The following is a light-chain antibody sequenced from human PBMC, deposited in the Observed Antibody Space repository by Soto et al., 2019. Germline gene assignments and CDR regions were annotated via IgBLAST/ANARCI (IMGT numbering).Light chain of an antibody. V-gene: IGLV2-14*01. CDR3: CSYVSSKTDV. J-gene: IGLJ1*01. CDR2: EVS. Sequence: QSVLTQPASVSGSPGQSITISCTGTRTDVGGYNFVSWYQQHPGKAPKLIIYEVSNRPSGVSNRFSGSKSDNTDSLTISGLQAEDEADYYCCSYVSSKTDVFGTGTKLTVL. CDR1: RTDVGGYNF.